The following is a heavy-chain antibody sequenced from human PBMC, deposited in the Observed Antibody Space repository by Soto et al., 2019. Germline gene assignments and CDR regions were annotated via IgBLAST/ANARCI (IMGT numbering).Heavy chain of an antibody. CDR2: IWYDGSNK. V-gene: IGHV3-33*07. J-gene: IGHJ4*02. CDR1: GVNFSRYG. CDR3: ATQENPAR. Sequence: PGGALRLSCAASGVNFSRYGMSGVRQAPGKGLEWVAVIWYDGSNKYYADSVKGRFTISRDNSKNTLYLQMNSLRAEDTAVYYCATQENPARWGQGTLVTVSS.